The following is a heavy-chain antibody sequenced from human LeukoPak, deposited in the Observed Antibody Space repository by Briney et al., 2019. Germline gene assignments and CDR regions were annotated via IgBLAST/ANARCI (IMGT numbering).Heavy chain of an antibody. J-gene: IGHJ4*02. V-gene: IGHV1-46*01. Sequence: ASVKVSCKASGNTFITAQMHWVRQAPGQGLEWMGLINPSSGSTSYAQKFQGRVTMTRDTSTGTIYMALSSLRSEDTALYYCAREYGTGGLGYWGQGTLVTVSS. D-gene: IGHD2-8*02. CDR3: AREYGTGGLGY. CDR1: GNTFITAQ. CDR2: INPSSGST.